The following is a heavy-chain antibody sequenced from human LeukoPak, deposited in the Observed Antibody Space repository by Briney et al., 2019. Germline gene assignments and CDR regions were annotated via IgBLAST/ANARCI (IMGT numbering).Heavy chain of an antibody. D-gene: IGHD1-14*01. V-gene: IGHV1-2*02. Sequence: GSSVKGWCKGSGYRFTDFYIHWVREAPGQGIEWMGWVNPATGMKPNSGGTYYAKKFWGRGTMTTDTSISPVYREMSSLTIDDTAIYFCVRVKKNLPELDIWAQGTLLTVSS. CDR3: VRVKKNLPELDI. CDR1: GYRFTDFY. J-gene: IGHJ4*02. CDR2: VNPATGMKPNSGGT.